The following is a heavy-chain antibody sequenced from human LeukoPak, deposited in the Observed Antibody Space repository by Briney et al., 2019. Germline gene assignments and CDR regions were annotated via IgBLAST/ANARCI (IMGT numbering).Heavy chain of an antibody. CDR1: GGTFSSYG. D-gene: IGHD3-10*01. CDR3: VRDAGGDTSGYGDY. Sequence: GASVKVSCKASGGTFSSYGINWVRQAPGQGLEWMGVIIPILGSPNYAQKFQGRVTITADDSTNTAYMDLNSLIFEDTAIYYCVRDAGGDTSGYGDYWGQGTLVTVSS. CDR2: IIPILGSP. V-gene: IGHV1-69*13. J-gene: IGHJ4*02.